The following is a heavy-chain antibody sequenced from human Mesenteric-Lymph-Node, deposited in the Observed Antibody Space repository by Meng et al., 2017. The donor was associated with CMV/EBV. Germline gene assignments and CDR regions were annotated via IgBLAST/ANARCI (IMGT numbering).Heavy chain of an antibody. CDR1: GASLTCYY. CDR2: VNFWGTT. V-gene: IGHV4-34*01. CDR3: ARIGVATIGHGYWFDP. J-gene: IGHJ5*02. D-gene: IGHD3-22*01. Sequence: YGASLTCYYWTWIRQSPGEGLQWIGEVNFWGTTNYNPALKGRVTISLDLTKSQFSLKLTSVTAADAAVYYCARIGVATIGHGYWFDPWGQGTLVTVSS.